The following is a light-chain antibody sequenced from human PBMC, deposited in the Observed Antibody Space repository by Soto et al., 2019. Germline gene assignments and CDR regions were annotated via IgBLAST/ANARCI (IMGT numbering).Light chain of an antibody. CDR1: QSVSSH. J-gene: IGKJ5*01. CDR3: QQYHNWPPIT. V-gene: IGKV3-15*01. CDR2: GAS. Sequence: IVLTQSPDTLFVSLWEGATLSCRASQSVSSHLAWYQHKPGQAPRLLLYGASTRASGIPARFSGSGSETDFTLTISSLQSEDSAVYYCQQYHNWPPITFGQGTRLEIK.